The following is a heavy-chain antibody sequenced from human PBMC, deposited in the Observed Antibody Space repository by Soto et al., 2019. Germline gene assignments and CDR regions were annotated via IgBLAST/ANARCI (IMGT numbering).Heavy chain of an antibody. CDR1: GDMFDTYT. Sequence: SVKVSCKASGDMFDTYTITWMRQAPGRGLEWVGGIIPRSAKSNYAQKFEGRVTITADESTSTAYMELSSLRSDDTAVYYCARDAQIGRGYSVYDSYWGQ. CDR3: ARDAQIGRGYSVYDSY. J-gene: IGHJ3*01. D-gene: IGHD5-12*01. V-gene: IGHV1-69*13. CDR2: IIPRSAKS.